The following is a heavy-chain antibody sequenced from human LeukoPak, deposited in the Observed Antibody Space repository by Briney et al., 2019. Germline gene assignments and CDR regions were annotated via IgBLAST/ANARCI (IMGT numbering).Heavy chain of an antibody. D-gene: IGHD1-26*01. CDR3: ARDRRSLYYYYYGMDV. CDR1: GGSVSSGSYY. CDR2: IYYSGST. V-gene: IGHV4-61*01. J-gene: IGHJ6*02. Sequence: SETLSLTCTVSGGSVSSGSYYWSWIRQPPGKGLEWIGYIYYSGSTNYNPSLKSRVTISVDTSKNQFSLKLSSVTAADTAVCYCARDRRSLYYYYYGMDVWGQGTTVTVSS.